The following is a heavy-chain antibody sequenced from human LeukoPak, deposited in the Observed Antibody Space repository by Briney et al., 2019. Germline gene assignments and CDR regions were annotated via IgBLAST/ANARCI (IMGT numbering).Heavy chain of an antibody. J-gene: IGHJ6*02. V-gene: IGHV4-59*08. Sequence: SETQSLTCTVSGGSISSYYWSWIRQPPGKGLEWVGYIYYNGITNYNPSLESRVTISVDTSKNQFSLKLSSVTAADTAVYYCTRHDAVPVIGHGMGVWGQGTTVTVSS. D-gene: IGHD3-16*02. CDR1: GGSISSYY. CDR2: IYYNGIT. CDR3: TRHDAVPVIGHGMGV.